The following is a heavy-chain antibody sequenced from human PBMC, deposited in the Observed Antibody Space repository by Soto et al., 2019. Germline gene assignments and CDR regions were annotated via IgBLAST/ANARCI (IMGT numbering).Heavy chain of an antibody. CDR3: ARGSFRREYYYGLDV. J-gene: IGHJ6*02. D-gene: IGHD1-26*01. CDR2: IYSGGRT. CDR1: GFTVSSFH. Sequence: EVQLAETGGGLIQPGGSLRLSCAASGFTVSSFHMSWVRQAPGKGLEWVSVIYSGGRTYYADSVKVRFTISRDNSKNTLYLHMNSLRAEDTAVYYCARGSFRREYYYGLDVWGQGNTVTVS. V-gene: IGHV3-53*02.